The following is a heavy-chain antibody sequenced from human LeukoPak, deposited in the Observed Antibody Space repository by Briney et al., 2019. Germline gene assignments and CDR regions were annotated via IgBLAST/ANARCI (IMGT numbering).Heavy chain of an antibody. D-gene: IGHD4-11*01. CDR3: AKDRVNYDRGDY. V-gene: IGHV3-74*01. CDR1: GFTFRSYW. Sequence: GGSLRLSCAASGFTFRSYWMHWVRQAPGKGLVWVSRINIDGSSGSYADSVEGRFTISRDNAKNTLYLQMNSLRAEDTAVYYCAKDRVNYDRGDYWGQGTLVTVSS. J-gene: IGHJ4*02. CDR2: INIDGSSG.